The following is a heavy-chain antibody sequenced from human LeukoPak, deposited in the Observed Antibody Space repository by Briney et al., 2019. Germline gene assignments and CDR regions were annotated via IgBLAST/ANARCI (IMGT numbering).Heavy chain of an antibody. CDR2: ISYDGSNK. Sequence: GRSLRLSCAASGFTFSSYAMHWVRQAPGKGLEWVAVISYDGSNKYYADSVKGRFTISRDNSKNTLYLQMNSLRAEDTAVYYCARDLGLAGYYATSDSWGQGTVVTVS. D-gene: IGHD3-9*01. CDR1: GFTFSSYA. V-gene: IGHV3-30-3*01. CDR3: ARDLGLAGYYATSDS. J-gene: IGHJ4*02.